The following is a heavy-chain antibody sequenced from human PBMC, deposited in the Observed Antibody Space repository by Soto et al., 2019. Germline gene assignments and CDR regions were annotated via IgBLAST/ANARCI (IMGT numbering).Heavy chain of an antibody. Sequence: GESLKISCKGSGYSFTSYWISWVRQMPGKGLEWMGRIDPSDSYTNYSPSFQGHVTISADKSISTAYLQWSSLRASDTAMYYCARNLRCSSTSCYYYYYYGMDVWGQGTTVTVSS. CDR2: IDPSDSYT. CDR3: ARNLRCSSTSCYYYYYYGMDV. J-gene: IGHJ6*02. CDR1: GYSFTSYW. D-gene: IGHD2-2*01. V-gene: IGHV5-10-1*01.